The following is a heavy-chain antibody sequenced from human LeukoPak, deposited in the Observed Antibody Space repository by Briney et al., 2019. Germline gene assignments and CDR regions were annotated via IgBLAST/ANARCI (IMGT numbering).Heavy chain of an antibody. CDR2: ILYTGTT. D-gene: IGHD6-19*01. J-gene: IGHJ6*02. Sequence: SETLSLTCIVSGGSISSRSYYWGWIRQPPGKGLEWLGSILYTGTTYYNPSLKSRVTISVDTSKNQFSLKLSSVTAADTAVYYCARRVSTDWYYNYYAMDVWGQGTTVTVSS. CDR1: GGSISSRSYY. CDR3: ARRVSTDWYYNYYAMDV. V-gene: IGHV4-39*01.